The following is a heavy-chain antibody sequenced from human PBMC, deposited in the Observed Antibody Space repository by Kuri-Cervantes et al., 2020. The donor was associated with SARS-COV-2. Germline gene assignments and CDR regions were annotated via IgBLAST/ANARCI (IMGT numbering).Heavy chain of an antibody. CDR1: GFTFSSYA. D-gene: IGHD4-11*01. J-gene: IGHJ6*03. CDR2: ISYDGSNK. Sequence: LSLTCAASGFTFSSYAMSWVRQAPGKGLEWVAVISYDGSNKYYADSVKGRFTISRDNSKNTLYLQMNSLRAEDTAVYYCAKEKVTVTTYYYYMDVWGKGTTVTVSS. V-gene: IGHV3-30*18. CDR3: AKEKVTVTTYYYYMDV.